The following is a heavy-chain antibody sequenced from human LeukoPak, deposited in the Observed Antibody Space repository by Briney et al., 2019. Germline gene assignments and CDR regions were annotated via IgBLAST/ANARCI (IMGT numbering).Heavy chain of an antibody. D-gene: IGHD5-18*01. CDR1: GYTFTSYY. CDR2: INPSGGST. V-gene: IGHV1-46*01. Sequence: GASVKVSCKASGYTFTSYYMHWVRQAPGQGLEWMGIINPSGGSTSYAQKFQGRVTMTRDTSTSTAYMELRSLRSDDTAVYYCARGKDTAMVMDYYYYGMDVWGQGTTVTVSS. CDR3: ARGKDTAMVMDYYYYGMDV. J-gene: IGHJ6*02.